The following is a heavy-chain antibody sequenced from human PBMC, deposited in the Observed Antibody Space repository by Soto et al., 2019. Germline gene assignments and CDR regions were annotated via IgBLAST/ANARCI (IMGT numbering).Heavy chain of an antibody. D-gene: IGHD3-22*01. V-gene: IGHV4-59*01. CDR2: FYSSGSP. Sequence: SETLSLTCTVSGGSLSGYYWSWIRQPPGKGLEWIGDFYSSGSPHHNPSLKNRVSISEDRSKNEFSLKLSSVTAADTAIYYCALEFYYDSSGIGFDSWGQGTLVTVSS. CDR3: ALEFYYDSSGIGFDS. CDR1: GGSLSGYY. J-gene: IGHJ4*02.